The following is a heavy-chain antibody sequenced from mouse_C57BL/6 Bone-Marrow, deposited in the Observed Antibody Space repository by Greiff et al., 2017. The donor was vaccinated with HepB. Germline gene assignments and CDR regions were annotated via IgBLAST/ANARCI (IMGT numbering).Heavy chain of an antibody. CDR3: ARGNLLLPVYFDY. D-gene: IGHD1-1*01. CDR2: INPSSGYT. V-gene: IGHV1-7*01. Sequence: QVQLKQSGAELAKPGASVKLSCKASGYTFTSYWMHWVKQRPGQGLEWIGYINPSSGYTKYNQKFKDKASLTADKSSSTAYMQLSSLTYEDSAVYYCARGNLLLPVYFDYWGQGTTLTVSS. J-gene: IGHJ2*01. CDR1: GYTFTSYW.